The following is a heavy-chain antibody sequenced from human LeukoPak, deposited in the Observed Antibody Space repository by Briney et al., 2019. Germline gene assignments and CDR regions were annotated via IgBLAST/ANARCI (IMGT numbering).Heavy chain of an antibody. D-gene: IGHD3-10*01. Sequence: GGTLRLSCAASGFTFSSYGMSWVRQAPGKGLEWVSAISGSGGSTYYADSVKGRFTISRDNSKNTLYLQMNSLRAEDTAVYYCAKDQDYYYGSGSYYKRLPFDYWGQGTLVTVSS. CDR3: AKDQDYYYGSGSYYKRLPFDY. CDR2: ISGSGGST. CDR1: GFTFSSYG. J-gene: IGHJ4*02. V-gene: IGHV3-23*01.